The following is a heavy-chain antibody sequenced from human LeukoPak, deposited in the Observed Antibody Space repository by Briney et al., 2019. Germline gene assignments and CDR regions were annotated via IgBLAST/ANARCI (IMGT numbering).Heavy chain of an antibody. J-gene: IGHJ4*02. CDR3: ASLGGDGCKDY. Sequence: PSETLSLTCTVSGGSISSSSYYWGWIRQPPGKGLEWIGSIYYSGSTYYNPSLKSRVTISVDTSKNQFSLKLSSVTAADTAVYYCASLGGDGCKDYWGQGTLVTVSS. V-gene: IGHV4-39*01. D-gene: IGHD5-24*01. CDR1: GGSISSSSYY. CDR2: IYYSGST.